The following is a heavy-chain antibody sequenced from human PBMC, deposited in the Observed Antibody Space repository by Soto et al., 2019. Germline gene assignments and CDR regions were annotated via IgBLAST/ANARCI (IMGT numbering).Heavy chain of an antibody. Sequence: SETLSLTCAVYGGSFSGYYWNWIRQPPGKGLEWIGEINHSGSASYNPSLKSRVTISVHTSNSQFSLELSSVTAADTAVYYCARGLITGSHYSGGWYYFDSWGQGTQVTVSS. CDR3: ARGLITGSHYSGGWYYFDS. D-gene: IGHD6-19*01. CDR2: INHSGSA. CDR1: GGSFSGYY. V-gene: IGHV4-34*01. J-gene: IGHJ4*02.